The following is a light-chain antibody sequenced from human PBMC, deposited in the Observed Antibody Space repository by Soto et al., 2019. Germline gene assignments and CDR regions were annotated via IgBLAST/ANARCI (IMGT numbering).Light chain of an antibody. J-gene: IGKJ4*01. V-gene: IGKV3D-20*02. Sequence: EVVLTQSPGTLSFSPGERATLSCRASQSVSSNYLAWYQQTPGRAPRLLIYGVSVRATGIPARFSGSGSGTEFTLTISSLEPEDSAVYYCLQRSNWLTFGGGTKVDIK. CDR1: QSVSSNY. CDR3: LQRSNWLT. CDR2: GVS.